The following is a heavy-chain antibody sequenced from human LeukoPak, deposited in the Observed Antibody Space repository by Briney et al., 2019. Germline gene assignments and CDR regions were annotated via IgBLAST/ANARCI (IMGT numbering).Heavy chain of an antibody. J-gene: IGHJ5*02. V-gene: IGHV4-34*01. D-gene: IGHD5-18*01. CDR1: GGSFSGYY. CDR3: ARAMGPTAMVTGWFDP. CDR2: INHSGST. Sequence: SETLSLTCAVYGGSFSGYYWSWIRQPPGKGLEWIGEINHSGSTNYNPSLKSRVTISVDTSKNQFSLKLSSVTAADTAVYYCARAMGPTAMVTGWFDPWGQGTLATVSS.